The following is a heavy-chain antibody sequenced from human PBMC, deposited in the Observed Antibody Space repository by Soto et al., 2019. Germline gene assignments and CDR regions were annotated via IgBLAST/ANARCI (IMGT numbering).Heavy chain of an antibody. V-gene: IGHV4-31*03. CDR2: IYYSGHT. J-gene: IGHJ4*02. Sequence: SETLSLTCSVSGDSIDTIAYFWSWVRQRPGEGLEWLGHIYYSGHTNYNPSLKSRLTLSIDTSANQFSLKLTSVTDADTALYYCARDPEYADIDYWGQGKLVTV. D-gene: IGHD3-22*01. CDR3: ARDPEYADIDY. CDR1: GDSIDTIAYF.